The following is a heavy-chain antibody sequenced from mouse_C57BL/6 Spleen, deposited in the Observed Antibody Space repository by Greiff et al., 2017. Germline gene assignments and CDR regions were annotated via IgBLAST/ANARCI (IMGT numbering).Heavy chain of an antibody. J-gene: IGHJ4*01. V-gene: IGHV5-4*01. Sequence: EVQGVESGGGLVKPGGSLKLSCAASGFTFSSYAMSWVRQTPEKRLEWVATISDGGSYTYYPDNVKGRFTISRDNAKNNLYLQMSHLKSEDTAMYYCARGRGLMDYWGQGTSVTVSS. CDR2: ISDGGSYT. CDR1: GFTFSSYA. CDR3: ARGRGLMDY.